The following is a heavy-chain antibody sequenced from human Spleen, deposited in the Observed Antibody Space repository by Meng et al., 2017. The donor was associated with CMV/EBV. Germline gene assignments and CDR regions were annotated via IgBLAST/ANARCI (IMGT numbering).Heavy chain of an antibody. Sequence: LSLTCAASGFTFSSYSMNWVRQAPGKGLEWVSSISSSSSYIYYADSVKGRFTISRDNAKNSLYLQMNSLRAEDTAVYYCARYGVVAATDYWGQGTPVTVSS. J-gene: IGHJ4*02. CDR2: ISSSSSYI. D-gene: IGHD1-26*01. CDR3: ARYGVVAATDY. V-gene: IGHV3-21*01. CDR1: GFTFSSYS.